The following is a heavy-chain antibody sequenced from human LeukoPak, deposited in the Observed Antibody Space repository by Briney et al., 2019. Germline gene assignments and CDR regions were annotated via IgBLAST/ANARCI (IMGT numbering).Heavy chain of an antibody. CDR1: GYTFTRYY. V-gene: IGHV1-2*02. CDR3: ARDLTFWFGESEYNWFDP. CDR2: INPNSGGT. J-gene: IGHJ5*02. D-gene: IGHD3-10*01. Sequence: ASVKVSCKASGYTFTRYYMHWVRQAPGQGLEWMGWINPNSGGTNYAQKFQGRVTMTRDTSISTAYMELSRLRSDDTAVYYCARDLTFWFGESEYNWFDPWGQGTLVTVSS.